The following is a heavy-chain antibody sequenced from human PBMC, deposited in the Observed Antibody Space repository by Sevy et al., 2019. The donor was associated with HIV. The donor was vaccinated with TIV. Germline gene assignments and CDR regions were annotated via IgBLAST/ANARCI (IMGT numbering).Heavy chain of an antibody. Sequence: GGSLRLSCAASGFTFSSYWMHWVRQAPGKGLVWVSRINSDGSSKSYADSVKGRFTISRGNAKNTLYLQMNSLRAEDTAVYYCARDGYYYGSGSYYDAFDIWGQGTMVTVSS. CDR3: ARDGYYYGSGSYYDAFDI. D-gene: IGHD3-10*01. CDR1: GFTFSSYW. V-gene: IGHV3-74*01. CDR2: INSDGSSK. J-gene: IGHJ3*02.